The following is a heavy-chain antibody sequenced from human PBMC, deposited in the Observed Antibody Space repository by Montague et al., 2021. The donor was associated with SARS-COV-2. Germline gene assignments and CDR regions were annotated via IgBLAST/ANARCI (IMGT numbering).Heavy chain of an antibody. CDR3: ATDSFSGYFD. D-gene: IGHD3-22*01. V-gene: IGHV3-7*01. Sequence: LRLSCAASGIIFTNSWMSWVRQAPGKGLEWVANIKPDGTDKYYVDSVKGRFTISRDNAKKSLYLQMNSLTAEDTAVYYCATDSFSGYFDWGRGTLVTVSS. CDR2: IKPDGTDK. CDR1: GIIFTNSW. J-gene: IGHJ4*02.